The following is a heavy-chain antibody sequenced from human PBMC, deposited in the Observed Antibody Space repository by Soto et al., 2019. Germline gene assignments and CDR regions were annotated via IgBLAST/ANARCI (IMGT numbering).Heavy chain of an antibody. CDR2: IYSGGST. V-gene: IGHV3-53*01. CDR3: ARASNDYGDPNWFDH. CDR1: GFTVSSNY. D-gene: IGHD4-17*01. J-gene: IGHJ5*02. Sequence: EVQLVESGGGLIQPGGSLRLSCAASGFTVSSNYMSWVRQAPGKGLEWVSVIYSGGSTYYADSVKGRFTISRDNSKNTLYLQMNSLRAEDTDVYYCARASNDYGDPNWFDHWGQGTLVTVSS.